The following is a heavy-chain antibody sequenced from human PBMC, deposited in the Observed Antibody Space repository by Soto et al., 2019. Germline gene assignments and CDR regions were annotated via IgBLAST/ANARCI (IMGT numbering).Heavy chain of an antibody. CDR3: ATVRAHYFDY. CDR1: GGSISSYY. J-gene: IGHJ4*02. CDR2: IYYSGST. V-gene: IGHV4-59*08. Sequence: PSETLSLTCTVSGGSISSYYWSWIRQPPGKGLEWIGYIYYSGSTNYNPSLKSRLTISIDTSKNQFSLSLRSVTAADTAVYYCATVRAHYFDYWGQGTLVTVSS.